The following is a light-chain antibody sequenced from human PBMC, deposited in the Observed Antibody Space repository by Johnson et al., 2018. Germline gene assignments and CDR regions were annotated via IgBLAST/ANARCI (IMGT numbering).Light chain of an antibody. V-gene: IGLV1-51*02. Sequence: QSVLTQPPSVSAAPGQKVTISCSGSRSNIGNNYVSWYQQLPGTAPKLLIYENNKRPSGIPDGFSGSKSGTSATLGITGLQTGDEADYYCGTWDSSLSAGNVFGTGTKVTVL. CDR2: ENN. J-gene: IGLJ1*01. CDR3: GTWDSSLSAGNV. CDR1: RSNIGNNY.